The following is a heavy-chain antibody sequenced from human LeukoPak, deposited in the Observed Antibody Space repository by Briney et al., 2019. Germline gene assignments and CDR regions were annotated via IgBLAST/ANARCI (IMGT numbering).Heavy chain of an antibody. V-gene: IGHV4-39*01. CDR3: AEWSSTLKAFDF. CDR1: GGSISSSSYY. CDR2: IYYSGST. J-gene: IGHJ4*02. Sequence: PSETLSLTCTVSGGSISSSSYYWGWIRQPPGKGLEWIGSIYYSGSTYYNPSLKSRVTISVDTSKNQFSLKLTSVTAADTAVYYCAEWSSTLKAFDFWGQGILVIVSS. D-gene: IGHD2-8*01.